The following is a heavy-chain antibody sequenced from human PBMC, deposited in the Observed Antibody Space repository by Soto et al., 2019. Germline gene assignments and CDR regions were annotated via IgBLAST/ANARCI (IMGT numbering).Heavy chain of an antibody. Sequence: SETLYLSCAVYDGSFSCYYWSWIRQPPGKGLESIGEINHSGSTNNNPSLKSRVTISVDTSKNQFSLKLNSVTAADTAVYSCARVGATGDYYDVMDVWGQGTTVT. CDR2: INHSGST. CDR1: DGSFSCYY. D-gene: IGHD5-12*01. CDR3: ARVGATGDYYDVMDV. V-gene: IGHV4-34*01. J-gene: IGHJ6*02.